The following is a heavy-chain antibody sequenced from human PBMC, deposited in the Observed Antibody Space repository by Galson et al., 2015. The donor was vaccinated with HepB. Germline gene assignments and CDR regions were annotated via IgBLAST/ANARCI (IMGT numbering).Heavy chain of an antibody. CDR2: INHSGST. V-gene: IGHV4-34*01. Sequence: LSLTCAVYGGSFSGYYWSWIRQPPGKGLEWIGEINHSGSTNYNPSLKSRVTISVDTSKNQFSLKLSSVTAADTAVYYCARRGPEWYFDLWGRGTLVTVSS. CDR3: ARRGPEWYFDL. CDR1: GGSFSGYY. D-gene: IGHD3-10*01. J-gene: IGHJ2*01.